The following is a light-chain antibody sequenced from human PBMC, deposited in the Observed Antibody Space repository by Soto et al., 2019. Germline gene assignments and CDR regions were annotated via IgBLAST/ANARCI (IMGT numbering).Light chain of an antibody. J-gene: IGKJ2*01. V-gene: IGKV1-5*03. CDR2: KAS. CDR1: QSISNW. Sequence: DIQITRSASNLSASVGDRVTITCRASQSISNWLAWYQQKPGKAPNLLIYKASSLESGVPSRFSGSGSGTEFTLTISSLQPADFATYYCQHYNSYPYTFGQGTKLEIK. CDR3: QHYNSYPYT.